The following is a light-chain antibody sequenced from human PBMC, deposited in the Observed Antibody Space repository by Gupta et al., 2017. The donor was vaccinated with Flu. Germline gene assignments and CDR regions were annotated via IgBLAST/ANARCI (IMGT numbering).Light chain of an antibody. CDR3: QQYNNAT. CDR1: QSVSSN. J-gene: IGKJ3*01. V-gene: IGKV3-15*01. CDR2: GAS. Sequence: SPGERATLSCRASQSVSSNLAWYQQKPGQAPRLLIYGASTRATGIPARFSGSGSGTEFTLTISSLQSEDFAVYYCQQYNNATFGPGTKVDI.